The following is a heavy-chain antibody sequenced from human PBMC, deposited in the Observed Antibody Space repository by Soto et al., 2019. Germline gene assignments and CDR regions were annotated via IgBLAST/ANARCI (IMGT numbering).Heavy chain of an antibody. CDR2: IYSGGST. J-gene: IGHJ4*02. D-gene: IGHD3-16*01. Sequence: GGSLRLSCAASGFTFSNNYMSWVRQAPGKGLEWVSLIYSGGSTYYADSVKGRFTISRDSSKNTLYLQMNSLRADDTAVYYCAAYSHKGYWGQGTLVTVSS. CDR1: GFTFSNNY. CDR3: AAYSHKGY. V-gene: IGHV3-66*01.